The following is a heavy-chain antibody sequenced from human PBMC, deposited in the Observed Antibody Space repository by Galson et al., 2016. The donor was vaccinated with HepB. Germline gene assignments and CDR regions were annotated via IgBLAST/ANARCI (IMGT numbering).Heavy chain of an antibody. D-gene: IGHD5-18*01. Sequence: SLRLSCAASGFTFSSYSMNWVRQAPGRGLEWVSSISSSSVYIYYADSVKGRFTISRDNAKSSLYVQMNSLRAEDTAVYYCARPVDTLLAIGAFDLWGQGTMVTVSS. CDR2: ISSSSVYI. V-gene: IGHV3-21*01. J-gene: IGHJ3*01. CDR1: GFTFSSYS. CDR3: ARPVDTLLAIGAFDL.